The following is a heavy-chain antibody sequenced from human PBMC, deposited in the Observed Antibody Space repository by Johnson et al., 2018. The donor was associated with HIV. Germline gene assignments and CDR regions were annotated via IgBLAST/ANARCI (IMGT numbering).Heavy chain of an antibody. Sequence: VQLVESGGGLVQPGRSLRLSCAASGFTFDDYAMHWVRQAPGKGLEWVSGISWNSGSTGYVDSVKGRFTISRDSSKNTLYLQMNSLRPEDTAVYYCAKHNGFDRSWPLDAFEIWGQGTRVTVSS. D-gene: IGHD6-13*01. CDR3: AKHNGFDRSWPLDAFEI. J-gene: IGHJ3*02. CDR1: GFTFDDYA. V-gene: IGHV3-9*01. CDR2: ISWNSGST.